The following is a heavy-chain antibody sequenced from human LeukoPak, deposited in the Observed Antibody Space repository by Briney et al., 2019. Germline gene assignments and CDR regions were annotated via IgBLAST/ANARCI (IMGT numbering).Heavy chain of an antibody. V-gene: IGHV3-21*01. D-gene: IGHD3-16*01. CDR2: ISSSSSYI. Sequence: GGSLRLSCAASGFTFSSYSMNWVRQAPGKGLEWVSSISSSSSYIYYADSVKGRFTISRDNAKNSLYLQMNSLRAEDTAVYYCARETYYDYVWGSYRFFDYWGQGTLATVSS. CDR3: ARETYYDYVWGSYRFFDY. J-gene: IGHJ4*02. CDR1: GFTFSSYS.